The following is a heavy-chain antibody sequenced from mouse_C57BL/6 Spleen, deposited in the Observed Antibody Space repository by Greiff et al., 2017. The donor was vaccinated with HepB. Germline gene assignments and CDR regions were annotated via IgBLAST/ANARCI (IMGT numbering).Heavy chain of an antibody. D-gene: IGHD1-1*01. CDR1: GYTFTSYT. J-gene: IGHJ4*01. V-gene: IGHV1-4*01. CDR2: INPSSGYT. CDR3: ARSHGSSYGGYYAMDY. Sequence: QVQLQQSGAELARPGASVKMSCKASGYTFTSYTMHWVKQRPGQGLEWVGYINPSSGYTKYNQKFKDKATLTADKSSSTAYMQLSSLTSEDSAVYYCARSHGSSYGGYYAMDYWGQGTSVTVSS.